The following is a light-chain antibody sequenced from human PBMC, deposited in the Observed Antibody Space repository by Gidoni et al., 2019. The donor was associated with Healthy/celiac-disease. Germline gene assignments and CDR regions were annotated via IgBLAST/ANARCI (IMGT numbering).Light chain of an antibody. CDR2: QDS. CDR3: QAWDSSTGV. Sequence: SYALTQQPSVSVSPGQTASITCSGDKLGDKYACWYQQKPGQSPVLVIYQDSKRPSGIPERFSGSNSGNTATLTISGTQAMDEADYYCQAWDSSTGVFGGGTKLTVL. CDR1: KLGDKY. V-gene: IGLV3-1*01. J-gene: IGLJ3*02.